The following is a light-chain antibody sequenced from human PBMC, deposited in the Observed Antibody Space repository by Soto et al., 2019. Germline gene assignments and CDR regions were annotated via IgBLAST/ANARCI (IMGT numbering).Light chain of an antibody. J-gene: IGKJ1*01. CDR2: AAS. CDR1: QGIRND. Sequence: DIQMTQSPSSLSASVGDRVTITCRASQGIRNDLGWYQQKSGQAPRRLIYAASTLHSGVPSRFSGRGSGTEFTLTINSXQPGDFATYYCLQHNSYPRTFGQGTKVDIK. CDR3: LQHNSYPRT. V-gene: IGKV1-17*01.